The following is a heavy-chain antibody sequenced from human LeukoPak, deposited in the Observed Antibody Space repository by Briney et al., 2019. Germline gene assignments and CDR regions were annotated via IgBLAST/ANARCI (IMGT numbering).Heavy chain of an antibody. Sequence: PGGSLRLSCAASGFTFSSYWMSWVRQAPGKGLEWVANIKQDGSEKYYVDSVKGRFTISRDNAKNSLYLQMNSLRAEDTAVYYCARVSLPGRYCSGGSCSTSPIPPQPYYYYYGMDVWGQGTTVTVSS. J-gene: IGHJ6*02. V-gene: IGHV3-7*01. CDR3: ARVSLPGRYCSGGSCSTSPIPPQPYYYYYGMDV. CDR2: IKQDGSEK. D-gene: IGHD2-15*01. CDR1: GFTFSSYW.